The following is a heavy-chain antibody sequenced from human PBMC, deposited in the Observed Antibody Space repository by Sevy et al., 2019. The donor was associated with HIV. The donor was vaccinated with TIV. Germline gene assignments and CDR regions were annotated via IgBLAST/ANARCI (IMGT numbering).Heavy chain of an antibody. CDR2: MNPNSGNT. D-gene: IGHD6-6*01. V-gene: IGHV1-8*01. Sequence: ASVKVSCKASGYTFTSYDINWVRQATGQGLEWMGWMNPNSGNTGYAQKFQGRVTMTRNTSISTAYMELSSLRSEDTAVYYGARGLRLNEYSSSAGAFDIWGQGTMVTVSS. CDR3: ARGLRLNEYSSSAGAFDI. J-gene: IGHJ3*02. CDR1: GYTFTSYD.